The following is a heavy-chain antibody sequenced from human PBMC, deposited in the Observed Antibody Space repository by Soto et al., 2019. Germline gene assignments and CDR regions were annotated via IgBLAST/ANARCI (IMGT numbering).Heavy chain of an antibody. Sequence: ASVKVSCKASGYTFTSYAMHWVRQAPGQRLEWMGWISAYNGNTNYAQKLQGRVTMTTDTSTSTAYMELRSLRSDDTAVYYCATMNSGSYFDYWGQGTLVTVSS. CDR2: ISAYNGNT. D-gene: IGHD3-10*01. V-gene: IGHV1-18*01. J-gene: IGHJ4*02. CDR1: GYTFTSYA. CDR3: ATMNSGSYFDY.